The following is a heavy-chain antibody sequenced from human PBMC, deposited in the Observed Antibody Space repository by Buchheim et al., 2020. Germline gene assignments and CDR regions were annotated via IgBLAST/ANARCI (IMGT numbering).Heavy chain of an antibody. J-gene: IGHJ6*02. D-gene: IGHD3-10*01. CDR3: AGGYYGSGGYYYALDV. V-gene: IGHV3-7*03. CDR2: IKQDGSEK. CDR1: GFTFSSYW. Sequence: EVQLVESGGGLVQPGGSLRLSCAASGFTFSSYWMSWVRQAPGKGLEWVANIKQDGSEKYYVDSVKGRFTISRDHAKNSLHLQMSSLRAEDTAVYYCAGGYYGSGGYYYALDVWGQGTT.